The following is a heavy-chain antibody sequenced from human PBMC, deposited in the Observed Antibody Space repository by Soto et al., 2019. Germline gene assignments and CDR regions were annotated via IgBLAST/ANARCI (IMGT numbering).Heavy chain of an antibody. CDR2: INPSAGST. CDR1: GYTFTSYY. V-gene: IGHV1-46*01. Sequence: ASVKVSCKASGYTFTSYYMHWVRQAPGQGLEWMGIINPSAGSTIYAQKFQGRVTMTRDMSTSTVYMEVSSLRSEDTAVYYRARGAQWIAPFDYWGQGTLVTVS. CDR3: ARGAQWIAPFDY. D-gene: IGHD5-12*01. J-gene: IGHJ4*02.